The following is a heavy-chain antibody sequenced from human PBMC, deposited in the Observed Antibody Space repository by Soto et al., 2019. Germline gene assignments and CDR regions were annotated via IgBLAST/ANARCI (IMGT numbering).Heavy chain of an antibody. Sequence: QLQLQESGSGLVKPSQTLSLTCAVSGGSISSGGYSWSWIRQPPGKGLEWIGYIYHSGSTYYNPSLKSRVTISVDRSKNQFSLKLSSVPDSDTAVYYCARGKETVAGSPTHWFDPWGQGTLVTVSS. CDR3: ARGKETVAGSPTHWFDP. CDR2: IYHSGST. CDR1: GGSISSGGYS. J-gene: IGHJ5*02. D-gene: IGHD6-19*01. V-gene: IGHV4-30-2*01.